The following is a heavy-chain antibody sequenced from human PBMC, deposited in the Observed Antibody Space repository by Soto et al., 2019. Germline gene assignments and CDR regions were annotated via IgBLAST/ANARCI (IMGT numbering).Heavy chain of an antibody. D-gene: IGHD2-21*02. CDR1: GGTFSSYA. V-gene: IGHV1-69*13. CDR3: ARASYCGGDCYYYYYYGMDV. Sequence: GASVKVSCKASGGTFSSYAISWVRQAPGQGLEWMGGIIPIFGTANYAQKFQGRVTITADESTSTAYMELSSLRSEDTAVYYCARASYCGGDCYYYYYYGMDVWGQGTTVTVSS. J-gene: IGHJ6*02. CDR2: IIPIFGTA.